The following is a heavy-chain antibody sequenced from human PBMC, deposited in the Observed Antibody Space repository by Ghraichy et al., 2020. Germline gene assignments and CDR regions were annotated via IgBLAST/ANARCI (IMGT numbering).Heavy chain of an antibody. CDR2: IWYDGSNK. CDR3: ARDSGTSSNYYYGMDV. J-gene: IGHJ6*02. CDR1: GFTFSSYG. Sequence: GALRLSCAASGFTFSSYGMHWVRQAPGKGLEWVAVIWYDGSNKYYADSVKGRFTISRDNSKNTLYLQMNSLRAEDTAVYYCARDSGTSSNYYYGMDVWGQGTTVTVSS. D-gene: IGHD2-2*01. V-gene: IGHV3-33*08.